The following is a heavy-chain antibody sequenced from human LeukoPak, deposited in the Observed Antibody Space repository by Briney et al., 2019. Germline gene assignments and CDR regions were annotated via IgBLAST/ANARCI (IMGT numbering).Heavy chain of an antibody. J-gene: IGHJ3*02. D-gene: IGHD4-17*01. CDR1: GDSFSSHY. CDR3: ARDLVTVTKGFDI. CDR2: ISHIGRT. Sequence: SETLSLTCAVSGDSFSSHYWTWIRQSPGTGLEWIGYISHIGRTNYNLSLKSRVTISIDTSKNQFSLKLRSVTAADTAVYYCARDLVTVTKGFDIWGQGTMVSVSS. V-gene: IGHV4-59*11.